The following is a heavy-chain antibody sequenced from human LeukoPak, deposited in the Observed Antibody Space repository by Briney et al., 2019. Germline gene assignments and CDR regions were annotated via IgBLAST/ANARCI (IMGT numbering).Heavy chain of an antibody. CDR1: GYTFTSYG. J-gene: IGHJ4*02. CDR2: ISAYNGNT. Sequence: GASVKVSCTASGYTFTSYGISWVRQAPGQGLEWMGWISAYNGNTNYAQKLQGRVTMTTVTSTSTAYMELRSLRSDDTAVYYCARDMLRRGYSYGLDYWGQGTLVTVSS. V-gene: IGHV1-18*01. CDR3: ARDMLRRGYSYGLDY. D-gene: IGHD5-18*01.